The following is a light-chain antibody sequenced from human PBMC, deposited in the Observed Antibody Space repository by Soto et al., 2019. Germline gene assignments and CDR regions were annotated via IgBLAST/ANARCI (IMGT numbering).Light chain of an antibody. Sequence: QSVLTQPASVSGSPGQSITISCTGTSSDVGSYNLVSWYQQHSGKAPKLMIYEGSKRPSGVSNRFSGSKSGNTASLTISGLQAEDEADYYRCSYAGSTTYVFGTGTKVTVL. J-gene: IGLJ1*01. V-gene: IGLV2-23*01. CDR2: EGS. CDR3: CSYAGSTTYV. CDR1: SSDVGSYNL.